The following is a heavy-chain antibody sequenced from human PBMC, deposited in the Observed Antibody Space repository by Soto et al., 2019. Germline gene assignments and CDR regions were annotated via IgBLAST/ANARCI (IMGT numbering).Heavy chain of an antibody. V-gene: IGHV3-30*18. D-gene: IGHD6-19*01. J-gene: IGHJ4*02. Sequence: PGGSLRLSCVGSGFTFSSYGMHWVRQAPGKGLECVAVISDTGSSHYYAASVEGRFTISRDNSKNTLYLQMNSLRAEDTAVYYCAKDESYRGIAVAGYFDYWGQGTLVTVSS. CDR2: ISDTGSSH. CDR3: AKDESYRGIAVAGYFDY. CDR1: GFTFSSYG.